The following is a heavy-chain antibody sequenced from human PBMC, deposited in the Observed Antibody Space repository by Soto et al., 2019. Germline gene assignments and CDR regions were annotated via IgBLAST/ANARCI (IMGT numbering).Heavy chain of an antibody. J-gene: IGHJ6*02. CDR3: ARDRVYYGSGSYLLYYYGMDV. CDR1: GYTFTSYG. D-gene: IGHD3-10*01. CDR2: ISAYNGNT. Sequence: ASVKVSCKASGYTFTSYGISWVRQAPGQGLEWIGWISAYNGNTNYAQKLQGRVTMTTDTSTSTAYMELRSLRSDDTAVYYCARDRVYYGSGSYLLYYYGMDVWGQGTTVTVSS. V-gene: IGHV1-18*01.